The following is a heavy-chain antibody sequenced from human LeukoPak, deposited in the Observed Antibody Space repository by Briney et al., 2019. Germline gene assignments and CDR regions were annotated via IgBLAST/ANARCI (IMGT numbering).Heavy chain of an antibody. J-gene: IGHJ3*01. Sequence: PGGSLRLSCEVSGFTFSSYEMNWDRQAPGKGLEWVSYIGSRRNIIHYADSVKGRFIISRDNAKNLLFLQMNSLRGDDSAVYFCAREGRTGGRAFDFWGQGTMVTVSS. D-gene: IGHD2-8*02. CDR1: GFTFSSYE. CDR3: AREGRTGGRAFDF. CDR2: IGSRRNII. V-gene: IGHV3-48*03.